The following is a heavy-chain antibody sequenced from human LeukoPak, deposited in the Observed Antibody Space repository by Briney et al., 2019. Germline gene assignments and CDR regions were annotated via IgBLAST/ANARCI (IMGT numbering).Heavy chain of an antibody. Sequence: GESLKISCKGSGYSFTSYWIGWVRQMPGKGLEWMGIIYPGDSDTRYSPSFQGQVTITADKSISTAYLQWSSLKASDTAMYYCATSSYYDSSGPLGWLDPWGQGTLVTVSS. CDR1: GYSFTSYW. J-gene: IGHJ5*02. CDR2: IYPGDSDT. V-gene: IGHV5-51*01. CDR3: ATSSYYDSSGPLGWLDP. D-gene: IGHD3-22*01.